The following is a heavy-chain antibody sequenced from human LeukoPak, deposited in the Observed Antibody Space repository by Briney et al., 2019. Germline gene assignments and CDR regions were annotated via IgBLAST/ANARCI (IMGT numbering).Heavy chain of an antibody. D-gene: IGHD3-9*01. J-gene: IGHJ4*02. V-gene: IGHV4-34*01. Sequence: PSETLSLTCAVYGGSFSGYYWSWIRQPPGKGLEWIGEIDHSGSTNYNPSLKSRVTISVDTSKNQFSLKLSSVTAADTAVYYCARVFLTGYYKNWGQGTLVTVSS. CDR2: IDHSGST. CDR3: ARVFLTGYYKN. CDR1: GGSFSGYY.